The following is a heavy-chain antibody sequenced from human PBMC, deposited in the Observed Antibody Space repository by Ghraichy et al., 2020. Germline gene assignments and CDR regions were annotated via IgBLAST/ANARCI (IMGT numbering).Heavy chain of an antibody. V-gene: IGHV4-4*07. J-gene: IGHJ6*02. CDR1: DDSISSYY. CDR3: VRDGYCSSTSCYAAYYYGLEV. D-gene: IGHD2-2*03. CDR2: VYNSGST. Sequence: SETLSLTCTVSDDSISSYYWSWVRQPAGRGLEWIGRVYNSGSTFCNPSLKSRVTMSVDPSKNQVSLKLKSVTAADTAVYYCVRDGYCSSTSCYAAYYYGLEVWGQGTTVTVSS.